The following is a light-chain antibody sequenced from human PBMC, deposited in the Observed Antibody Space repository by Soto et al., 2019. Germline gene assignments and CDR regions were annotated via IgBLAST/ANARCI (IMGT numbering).Light chain of an antibody. V-gene: IGLV2-14*01. J-gene: IGLJ1*01. CDR1: GSDVGGYNY. CDR3: SSYTSSNTYV. CDR2: DVS. Sequence: QSVLTQPASLSGFPGQSITISCTGTGSDVGGYNYVSWYQQHPGKAPKLMIYDVSNRPSGVSNRLSGSKSGNTASLTISGLQAEDEADYYCSSYTSSNTYVFGTGTKVTVL.